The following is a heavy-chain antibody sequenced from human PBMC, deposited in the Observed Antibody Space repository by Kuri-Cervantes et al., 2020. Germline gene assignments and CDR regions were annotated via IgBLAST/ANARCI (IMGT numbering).Heavy chain of an antibody. Sequence: ASVKVSCKASGYTFTSYGISWVRQAPGQGLEWMGWIGAYNGNTNYAQKPQGRVTITRDTSASTAYMELSSLRSEDTAVYYCARDRPNLGELSFNPRWGSMDVWGKGTTVTVSS. J-gene: IGHJ6*04. D-gene: IGHD3-16*02. CDR1: GYTFTSYG. V-gene: IGHV1-18*01. CDR2: IGAYNGNT. CDR3: ARDRPNLGELSFNPRWGSMDV.